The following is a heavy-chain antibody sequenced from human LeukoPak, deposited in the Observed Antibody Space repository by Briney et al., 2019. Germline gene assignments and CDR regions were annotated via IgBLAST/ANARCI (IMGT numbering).Heavy chain of an antibody. CDR1: GFTFRSFP. J-gene: IGHJ4*02. Sequence: PGRSLTLSCAASGFTFRSFPMHWVRQAPGKGLEWVAVIGYDGSNRYYADSVKGRFIISRDNSQNTLHLQMNSLRVEDTAVYYCARSASSFVGGAFDYWGQGTLVTVSS. CDR3: ARSASSFVGGAFDY. CDR2: IGYDGSNR. V-gene: IGHV3-30-3*01. D-gene: IGHD6-6*01.